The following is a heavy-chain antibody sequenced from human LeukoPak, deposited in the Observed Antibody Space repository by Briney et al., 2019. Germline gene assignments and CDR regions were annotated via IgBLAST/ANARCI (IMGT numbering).Heavy chain of an antibody. CDR3: ARGDSSGWYGKFAFDI. V-gene: IGHV3-66*01. J-gene: IGHJ3*02. D-gene: IGHD6-19*01. Sequence: GGSLRLSCAASGFTVSSNYMSWVRQAPGKGLEWVSVIYSGGSTYYADSVKGRFTISRDNSKNTLYLQMNSLRAEDTAVYYCARGDSSGWYGKFAFDIWGQGTMVTVSS. CDR1: GFTVSSNY. CDR2: IYSGGST.